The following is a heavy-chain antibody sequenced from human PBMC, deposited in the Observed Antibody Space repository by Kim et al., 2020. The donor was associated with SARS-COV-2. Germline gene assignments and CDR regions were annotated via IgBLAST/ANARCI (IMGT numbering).Heavy chain of an antibody. J-gene: IGHJ4*02. CDR1: GFTFSSYA. V-gene: IGHV3-30*04. Sequence: GGSLRLSCAASGFTFSSYAMHWVRQAPGKGLEWVAVISYDGSNKYYADSVKGRFTISRDNSKNTLYLQMNSLRAEDTAVYYCARDGVILWFGELMYWGQG. CDR3: ARDGVILWFGELMY. D-gene: IGHD3-10*01. CDR2: ISYDGSNK.